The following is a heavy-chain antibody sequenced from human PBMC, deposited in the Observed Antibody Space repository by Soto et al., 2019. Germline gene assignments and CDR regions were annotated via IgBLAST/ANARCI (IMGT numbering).Heavy chain of an antibody. V-gene: IGHV5-51*01. J-gene: IGHJ6*02. Sequence: VESLKISCNGSGCSFTSYWIGWGRQMPWKGLEWMGIIYPGDSDTRYSPSFQGQVTISADKSISTAYLQWSSLKASDTAMYYCARQQYSSSWNYYYGMDVWGQGTTVTVS. CDR3: ARQQYSSSWNYYYGMDV. CDR1: GCSFTSYW. D-gene: IGHD6-13*01. CDR2: IYPGDSDT.